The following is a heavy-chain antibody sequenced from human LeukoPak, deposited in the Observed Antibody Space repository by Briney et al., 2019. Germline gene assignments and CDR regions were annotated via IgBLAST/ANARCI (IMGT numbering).Heavy chain of an antibody. Sequence: GGSLRLSCAASGFTLDDDTMHWVRQAPGKGLEWVSVIRGDGDVTYYAVSVEGRFTISRDNSKNSLYLQMDSLRTEDTALYYCVKDFSRSWWFGMDVWGQGITVTVSS. J-gene: IGHJ6*02. V-gene: IGHV3-43*01. CDR3: VKDFSRSWWFGMDV. D-gene: IGHD6-13*01. CDR2: IRGDGDVT. CDR1: GFTLDDDT.